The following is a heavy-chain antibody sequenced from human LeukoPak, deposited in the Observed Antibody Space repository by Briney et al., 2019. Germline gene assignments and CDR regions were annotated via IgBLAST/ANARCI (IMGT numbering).Heavy chain of an antibody. CDR3: ARDMAVAGTILPFDY. D-gene: IGHD6-19*01. J-gene: IGHJ4*02. CDR2: IYYSGST. V-gene: IGHV4-59*12. Sequence: SETLSLTCTVSGDSINGYYWSWIRQPPGKGLEWIGYIYYSGSTNYNPSLKSRVTISVDTSKNQFSLKLSSVTAADTAVYYCARDMAVAGTILPFDYWGQGTLVTVSS. CDR1: GDSINGYY.